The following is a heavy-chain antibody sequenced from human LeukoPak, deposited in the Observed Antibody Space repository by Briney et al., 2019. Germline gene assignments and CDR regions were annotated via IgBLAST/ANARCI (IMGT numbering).Heavy chain of an antibody. CDR3: ARGSGSPTDAVDI. Sequence: ASVKVSCTSSGYTFTAYAMRWVRQAPGQGLEWMGWITPSGGANYAQKLQGRVTMTTDTSTNTAYMELRSLRSDDTAVYYCARGSGSPTDAVDIWGQGTMVTVSS. V-gene: IGHV1-18*04. D-gene: IGHD1-26*01. J-gene: IGHJ3*02. CDR2: ITPSGGA. CDR1: GYTFTAYA.